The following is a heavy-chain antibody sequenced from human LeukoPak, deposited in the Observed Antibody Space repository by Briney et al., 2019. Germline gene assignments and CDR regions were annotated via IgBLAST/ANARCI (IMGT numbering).Heavy chain of an antibody. CDR1: GGSINSSY. CDR2: IYYSGST. V-gene: IGHV4-59*12. D-gene: IGHD3-3*01. Sequence: SETLSLTCTVSGGSINSSYWSWIRQPPGKGLEWVGHIYYSGSTNYNPSLKSRVTMSVDTSKNQFSLKLSSVTAADTAVYYCARGPIFVVVKYYYYYYMDVWGKGTTVTVSS. CDR3: ARGPIFVVVKYYYYYYMDV. J-gene: IGHJ6*03.